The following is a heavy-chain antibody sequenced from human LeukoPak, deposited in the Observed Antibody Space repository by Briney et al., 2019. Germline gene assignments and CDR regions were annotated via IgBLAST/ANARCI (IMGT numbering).Heavy chain of an antibody. J-gene: IGHJ3*02. V-gene: IGHV1-69*13. CDR1: GYTFTGYY. Sequence: SVKVSCKASGYTFTGYYMHWVRRAPGQGLEWMGGIIPIFGTANYAQKFQGRVTITADESTSTAYMELSSLRSEDTAVYYCARAREYYDILTGMDRIDAFDIWGQGTMVTVSS. D-gene: IGHD3-9*01. CDR3: ARAREYYDILTGMDRIDAFDI. CDR2: IIPIFGTA.